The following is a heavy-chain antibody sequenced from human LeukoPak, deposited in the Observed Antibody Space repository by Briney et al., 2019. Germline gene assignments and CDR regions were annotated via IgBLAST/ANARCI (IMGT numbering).Heavy chain of an antibody. D-gene: IGHD6-13*01. CDR2: ISAYNGNT. J-gene: IGHJ4*02. V-gene: IGHV1-18*01. Sequence: ASVKVSCKASGYTFTSYGISWVRQAPGQGLEWMGWISAYNGNTNYAQELQGRVTMTTDTSTSTAYMELRSLRSDDTAVYYCAREVWPWVAAAGSGLGYWGQGTLVTVSS. CDR3: AREVWPWVAAAGSGLGY. CDR1: GYTFTSYG.